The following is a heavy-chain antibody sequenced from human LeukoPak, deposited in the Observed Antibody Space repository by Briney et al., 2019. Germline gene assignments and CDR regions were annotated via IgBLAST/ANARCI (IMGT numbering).Heavy chain of an antibody. V-gene: IGHV4-34*01. CDR1: GGSFSGYY. CDR3: ARGRHEITMILVVMTAVSYYLDV. Sequence: TETLSLTCAVYGGSFSGYYWTWIRQAPGKGLGWIGEINPSGRISYNPSLKSRLTISVDASKNQFSLNLKSLTAADTAVYSCARGRHEITMILVVMTAVSYYLDVWGKGTTVTVS. D-gene: IGHD3-22*01. J-gene: IGHJ6*03. CDR2: INPSGRI.